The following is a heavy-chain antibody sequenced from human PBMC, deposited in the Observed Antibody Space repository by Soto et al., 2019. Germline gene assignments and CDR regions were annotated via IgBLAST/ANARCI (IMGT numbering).Heavy chain of an antibody. CDR1: GFTFSSYS. CDR2: ISSSSSYI. V-gene: IGHV3-21*01. CDR3: ARGRYCSGSSCSDFDY. Sequence: EVQLVESGGGLVKPGGSLRLSCAASGFTFSSYSMNWVRQAPGKGLEWVSSISSSSSYIYYADSVKGRFTISRDNAKNSLYLQMNSLRAEDTAVYYCARGRYCSGSSCSDFDYWGQGTLVTVSS. J-gene: IGHJ4*02. D-gene: IGHD2-15*01.